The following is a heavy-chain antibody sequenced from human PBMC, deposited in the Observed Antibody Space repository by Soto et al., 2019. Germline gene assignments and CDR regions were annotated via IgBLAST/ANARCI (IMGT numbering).Heavy chain of an antibody. Sequence: EVQLVESGGGLVQPGGSLKLSCAASGFTFSGSAMHWVRQASGKGLEWVGRIRSKANIYATAYASSVKGRFTISRDDSKNTAYLQMNSLKTEDTAVYYCWVGATDYWGQGTLVTVSS. V-gene: IGHV3-73*01. CDR1: GFTFSGSA. J-gene: IGHJ4*02. CDR3: WVGATDY. CDR2: IRSKANIYAT. D-gene: IGHD1-26*01.